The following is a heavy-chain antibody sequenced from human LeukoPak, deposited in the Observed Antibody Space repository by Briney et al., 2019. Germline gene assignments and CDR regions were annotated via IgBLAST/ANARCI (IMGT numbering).Heavy chain of an antibody. CDR2: IYDGGGT. V-gene: IGHV4-4*07. Sequence: SETLSLTCTVSGGSVNSYYLSWIRQPAGKTLEWIGRIYDGGGTNYNPSLKSRVTMSVDTSKNQISLKLKSVTAADTAVYYCARVSGYDWESFYDYWGQGTLVTVSS. CDR3: ARVSGYDWESFYDY. CDR1: GGSVNSYY. J-gene: IGHJ4*02. D-gene: IGHD5-12*01.